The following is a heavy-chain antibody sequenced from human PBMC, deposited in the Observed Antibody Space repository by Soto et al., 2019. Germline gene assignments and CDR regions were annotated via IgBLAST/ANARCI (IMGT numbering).Heavy chain of an antibody. Sequence: GGSLRLSCAASGFTFSSYSMNWVRQAPGKGLEWVSYISSSSSTIYYADSVKGRFTISRDNAKNSLYLQMNSLRDEDTAVYYCARGPLSSGWQHNGLDPWGQGTLVT. V-gene: IGHV3-48*02. D-gene: IGHD6-19*01. CDR1: GFTFSSYS. CDR2: ISSSSSTI. J-gene: IGHJ5*02. CDR3: ARGPLSSGWQHNGLDP.